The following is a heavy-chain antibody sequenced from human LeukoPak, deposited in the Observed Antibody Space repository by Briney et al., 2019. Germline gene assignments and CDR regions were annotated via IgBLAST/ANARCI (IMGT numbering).Heavy chain of an antibody. V-gene: IGHV4-34*01. CDR2: INHSGST. CDR3: ARQMRWPSRAFDI. Sequence: SETLSLTCAVYGGSFSGYYWSWIRQPPGKGLEWIGEINHSGSTNYNPSLKSRVTISVDTSKNQFSLKLSSVTAADTAVYYCARQMRWPSRAFDIWGQGTMVTVSS. J-gene: IGHJ3*02. CDR1: GGSFSGYY. D-gene: IGHD5-24*01.